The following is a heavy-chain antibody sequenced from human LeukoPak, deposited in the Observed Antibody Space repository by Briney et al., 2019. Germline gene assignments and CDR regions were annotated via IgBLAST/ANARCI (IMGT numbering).Heavy chain of an antibody. V-gene: IGHV3-7*03. J-gene: IGHJ6*02. CDR3: ARNNGMDV. CDR1: GFTLSSYW. CDR2: VNRDGSET. Sequence: GGSLRLSCAASGFTLSSYWMSWVRQVPGRGPEWVANVNRDGSETYYLDSVKGRFTISKDNAKNSLYLQMNSLRAEDTALYHCARNNGMDVWGQGTTVIVSS.